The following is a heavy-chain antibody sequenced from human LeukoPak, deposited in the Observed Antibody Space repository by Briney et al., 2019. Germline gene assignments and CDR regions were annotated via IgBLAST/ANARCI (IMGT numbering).Heavy chain of an antibody. CDR2: IYYTGTT. J-gene: IGHJ4*02. CDR3: ASAPRQGSIGGLDY. V-gene: IGHV4-39*02. D-gene: IGHD3-16*01. Sequence: KPSETLSLTCSVSGASISSSTYYWGWIRQPPGKGLEWIGAIYYTGTTYYNPSLRSRVTISVDTSKNHFSLKLSSATAADTALYYCASAPRQGSIGGLDYWGQGTLVTVSS. CDR1: GASISSSTYY.